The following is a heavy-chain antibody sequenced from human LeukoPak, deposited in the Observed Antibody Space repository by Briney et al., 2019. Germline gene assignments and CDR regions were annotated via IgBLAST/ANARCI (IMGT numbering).Heavy chain of an antibody. CDR2: IYPGDSDT. V-gene: IGHV5-51*01. CDR3: ARGFGVVSSAFDY. CDR1: GYSFTSYW. J-gene: IGHJ4*02. Sequence: GESLQISCKGSGYSFTSYWIGWVRPMPGEGLEWMGIIYPGDSDTRYNPSFQGQVTISADKSISTAYLQWSSLKASDTAMYYCARGFGVVSSAFDYWGQGTLVTVSS. D-gene: IGHD3-3*01.